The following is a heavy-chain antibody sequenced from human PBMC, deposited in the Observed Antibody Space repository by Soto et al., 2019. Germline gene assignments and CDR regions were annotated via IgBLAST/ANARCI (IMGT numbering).Heavy chain of an antibody. Sequence: SETLFLTCTVSGGSISSSSYYWGWIRQPPGKGLEWIGSIYYSGSTYYNPSLKSRVTISVDTSKNQFSLKLSSVTAADTAVYYCARRGDSSGYYYQNWFDPWGQGTLVTVSS. J-gene: IGHJ5*02. CDR3: ARRGDSSGYYYQNWFDP. D-gene: IGHD3-22*01. CDR1: GGSISSSSYY. CDR2: IYYSGST. V-gene: IGHV4-39*01.